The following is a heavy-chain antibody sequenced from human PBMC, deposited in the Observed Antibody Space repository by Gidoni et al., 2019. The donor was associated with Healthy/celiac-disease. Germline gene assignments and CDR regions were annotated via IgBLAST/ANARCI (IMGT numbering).Heavy chain of an antibody. D-gene: IGHD3-22*01. J-gene: IGHJ4*02. V-gene: IGHV4-59*01. CDR2: IYYSGST. Sequence: QVQLQESGPGLVKPSETLSLTGTVSGGSISRSYWSWIRQPPGKGLEWIGYIYYSGSTNYNPSLKSRVTISVDTSKNLFSLKLSSVTAADTAVYYCARADGDHYYDSSPRRYYFDYWGQGTLVTVSS. CDR1: GGSISRSY. CDR3: ARADGDHYYDSSPRRYYFDY.